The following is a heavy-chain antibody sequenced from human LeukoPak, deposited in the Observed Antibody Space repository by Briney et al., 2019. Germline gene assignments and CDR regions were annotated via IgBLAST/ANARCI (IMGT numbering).Heavy chain of an antibody. CDR3: ARDLRPLGATPYFDY. J-gene: IGHJ4*02. CDR1: GFTVSSNY. V-gene: IGHV3-66*01. D-gene: IGHD1-26*01. Sequence: GGSLRLSCRVSGFTVSSNYMSWVRQAPGKGLEYVSVIYRGGSTHYADSVKGRFTISRDNSKNTMYLQMNSLRDEDTAVYYCARDLRPLGATPYFDYWGQGTLVTVSS. CDR2: IYRGGST.